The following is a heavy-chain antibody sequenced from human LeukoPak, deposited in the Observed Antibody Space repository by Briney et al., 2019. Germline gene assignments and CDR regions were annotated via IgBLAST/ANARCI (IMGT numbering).Heavy chain of an antibody. CDR1: GGSFSGYY. D-gene: IGHD2-15*01. J-gene: IGHJ4*02. CDR3: AGDSGRPGWYPAY. V-gene: IGHV3-11*04. CDR2: ISTSTITI. Sequence: LSLTCAVYGGSFSGYYWSWIRQPPGKGLEWISYISTSTITIYYADSVKGRFTISRDNAKNSLYLQMNNLRDEDTAVYYCAGDSGRPGWYPAYWGQGTLVTVSS.